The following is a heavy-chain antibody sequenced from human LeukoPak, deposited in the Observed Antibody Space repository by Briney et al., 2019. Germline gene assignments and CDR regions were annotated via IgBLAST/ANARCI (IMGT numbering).Heavy chain of an antibody. CDR2: ISYDGSNK. D-gene: IGHD3-9*01. Sequence: GGSLRLSCAASGFTFSSYAMHWVRQAPGKGLEWVAVISYDGSNKYYADSVKGRFTISRDNSKNTLYLQMNSLRAEDTAVYYCARAPSYYDILTAPYGMDVWGKGTTVTASS. CDR3: ARAPSYYDILTAPYGMDV. CDR1: GFTFSSYA. J-gene: IGHJ6*04. V-gene: IGHV3-30*04.